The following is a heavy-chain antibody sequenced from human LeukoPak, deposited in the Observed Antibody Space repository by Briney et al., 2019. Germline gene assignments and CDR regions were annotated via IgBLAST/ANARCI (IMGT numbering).Heavy chain of an antibody. Sequence: ASVKVSCKASGYTFTSYDINWVRQATGQGLEWMGWMNPNSGNTGYAQKFQGRVTMTRNTSISTAYMELSSLRFEDTAVYYCARVRYGSGSSWFDPWGQGTLVTVSS. CDR3: ARVRYGSGSSWFDP. J-gene: IGHJ5*02. CDR2: MNPNSGNT. D-gene: IGHD3-10*01. CDR1: GYTFTSYD. V-gene: IGHV1-8*01.